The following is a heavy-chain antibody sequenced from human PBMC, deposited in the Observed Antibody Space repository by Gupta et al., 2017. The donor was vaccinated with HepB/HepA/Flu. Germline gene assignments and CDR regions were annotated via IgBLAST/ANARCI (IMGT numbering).Heavy chain of an antibody. CDR1: GFTVSSNY. J-gene: IGHJ5*02. CDR2: IYSGGST. D-gene: IGHD6-19*01. V-gene: IGHV3-66*01. Sequence: EVQLVESGGGLVQPGGSLRLSCAASGFTVSSNYMSWVRQAPGKGLEWVSVIYSGGSTYYADSVKGRFTISRDNSKNTLYLQMNSLRAEDTAVYYCARELQIAVAGTGWFDPWGQGTLVTVSS. CDR3: ARELQIAVAGTGWFDP.